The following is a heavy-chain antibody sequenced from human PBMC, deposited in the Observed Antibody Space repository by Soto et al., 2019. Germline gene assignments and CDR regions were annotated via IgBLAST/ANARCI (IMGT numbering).Heavy chain of an antibody. D-gene: IGHD1-1*01. CDR1: GYTFTSYG. J-gene: IGHJ4*02. CDR3: ARVSTGTQDY. CDR2: ISAYNGNT. Sequence: ASVKVSCKASGYTFTSYGISWVRQAPGQGLEWMGWISAYNGNTNYAQKLQGRVTMTTATSTSTAYVELRSLIFDDTAVYYCARVSTGTQDYWGQGTLVTVSS. V-gene: IGHV1-18*01.